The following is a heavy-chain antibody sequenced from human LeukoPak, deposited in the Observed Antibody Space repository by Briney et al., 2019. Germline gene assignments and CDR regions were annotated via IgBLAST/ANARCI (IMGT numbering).Heavy chain of an antibody. CDR3: AKDISTVEMATMAEY. V-gene: IGHV3-23*01. CDR1: GFTFSSYA. CDR2: IGGSGGST. Sequence: GGSLRLSCAASGFTFSSYAMSWVRQAPGKGLEWVSAIGGSGGSTYYADSVKGRFTISRDNSKNTLYLQMNSLRAEDTAVYYCAKDISTVEMATMAEYWGQGTLVTVSS. J-gene: IGHJ4*02. D-gene: IGHD5-24*01.